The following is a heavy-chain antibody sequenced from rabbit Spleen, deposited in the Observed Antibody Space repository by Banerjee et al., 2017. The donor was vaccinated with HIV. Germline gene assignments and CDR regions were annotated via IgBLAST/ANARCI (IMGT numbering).Heavy chain of an antibody. CDR3: VKGASSSGYYSL. Sequence: QSLEESGGDLVKPGASLTLTCTASGVSFSGSSYICWVRQAPGKGLEWIACIETGSSDFTYYASWANGRFTISSHNAQNTLYLQLNSLTAADTATYFCVKGASSSGYYSLWGPGTLVTVS. V-gene: IGHV1S40*01. D-gene: IGHD1-1*01. CDR2: IETGSSDFT. J-gene: IGHJ4*01. CDR1: GVSFSGSSY.